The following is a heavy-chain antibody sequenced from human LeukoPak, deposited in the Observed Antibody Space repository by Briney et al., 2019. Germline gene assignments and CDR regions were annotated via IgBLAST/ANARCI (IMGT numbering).Heavy chain of an antibody. CDR1: GYTFTSYG. V-gene: IGHV1-18*01. Sequence: ASVKVSCKASGYTFTSYGISWVRQAPGQGLEWMGWISAYNGNTNYAQKLQGRVTMTTDTSTSTAYMELSSLRSEDTAVYYCARDNAPMVRGVITNWFDPWGQGTLVTVSS. CDR2: ISAYNGNT. J-gene: IGHJ5*02. CDR3: ARDNAPMVRGVITNWFDP. D-gene: IGHD3-10*01.